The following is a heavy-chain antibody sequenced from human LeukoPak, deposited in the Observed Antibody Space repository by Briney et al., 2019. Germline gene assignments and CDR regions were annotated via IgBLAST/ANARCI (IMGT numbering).Heavy chain of an antibody. CDR1: GFTFSSYG. CDR3: AKDLKDYYDSSGYPPMPGY. Sequence: GSLRLSCAASGFTFSSYGMHWVRQAPGKGLEWVAFIRYDGSNKYYADSVKGRFTISRDNSKNTLYLQMNSLRAEDTAVYYCAKDLKDYYDSSGYPPMPGYWGQGTLVTVSS. CDR2: IRYDGSNK. J-gene: IGHJ4*02. D-gene: IGHD3-22*01. V-gene: IGHV3-30*02.